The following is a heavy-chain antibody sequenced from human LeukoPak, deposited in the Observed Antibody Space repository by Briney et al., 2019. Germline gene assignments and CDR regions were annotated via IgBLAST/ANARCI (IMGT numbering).Heavy chain of an antibody. CDR2: IYSGGST. D-gene: IGHD3-9*01. J-gene: IGHJ4*02. CDR3: AKDGPGSVLTGYVDY. V-gene: IGHV3-66*01. Sequence: GGSLRLSCAASGFTVSSNYMSWVRQAPGKGLEWVSVIYSGGSTYYADSVKGRFTISRDNSKNTLYLQMNSLRAEDTAVYYCAKDGPGSVLTGYVDYWDQGTLVTVSS. CDR1: GFTVSSNY.